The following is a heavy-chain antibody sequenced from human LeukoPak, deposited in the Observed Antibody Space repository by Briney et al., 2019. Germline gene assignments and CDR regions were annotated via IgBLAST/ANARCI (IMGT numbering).Heavy chain of an antibody. CDR3: AKDSGSGSSSGWAAGS. V-gene: IGHV3-9*01. D-gene: IGHD6-6*01. J-gene: IGHJ5*02. Sequence: GGSLRLSCAASGCTFHHYAMHWVRAAPGEGLEWVSGITWSNGEIAYADSVKGRFTIARDSAKNSLYLQMNSLRVEDTALYYCAKDSGSGSSSGWAAGSWGQGTLVTVSS. CDR1: GCTFHHYA. CDR2: ITWSNGEI.